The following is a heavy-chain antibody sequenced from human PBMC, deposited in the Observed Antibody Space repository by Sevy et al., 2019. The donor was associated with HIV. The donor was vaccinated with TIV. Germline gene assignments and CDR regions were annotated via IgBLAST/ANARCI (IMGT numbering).Heavy chain of an antibody. CDR2: IGGSGRYT. J-gene: IGHJ6*02. Sequence: GGSLRLCCAPSGFTFSTYAMNWVRQAPGKGLEWVSSIGGSGRYTYYADSVEGRFTISRDNSKNMLYLQMNSLRVADTAVYYCAKGYCSGGTCPSDYYYYGMDVWGQGTTVTVSS. CDR3: AKGYCSGGTCPSDYYYYGMDV. D-gene: IGHD2-15*01. CDR1: GFTFSTYA. V-gene: IGHV3-23*01.